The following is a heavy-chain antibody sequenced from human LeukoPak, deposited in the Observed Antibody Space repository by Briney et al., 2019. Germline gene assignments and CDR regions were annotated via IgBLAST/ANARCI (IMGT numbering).Heavy chain of an antibody. J-gene: IGHJ4*02. D-gene: IGHD1-20*01. CDR1: GYTFISYY. V-gene: IGHV1-46*01. CDR3: ARHSLIGTTPFDY. CDR2: INPSSGNT. Sequence: ASVKVSCTASGYTFISYYIHWVRQAPGQGLEWMGLINPSSGNTPYAQQFQGRVTMTRDMSTSTVYMELSSLRSEDTAVYYCARHSLIGTTPFDYWGQGTLVTVPS.